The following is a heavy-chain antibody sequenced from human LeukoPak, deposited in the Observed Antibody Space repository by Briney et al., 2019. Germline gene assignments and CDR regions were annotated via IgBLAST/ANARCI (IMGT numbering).Heavy chain of an antibody. J-gene: IGHJ4*02. D-gene: IGHD2-15*01. CDR2: IYYSGST. CDR3: ARTYCRGGSCHFDY. Sequence: SETLSLTCTVSGGXISTYYWSWIRQPPGKGLEWIGYIYYSGSTDSNPSLKSRVTISVDTSKNQISLKLSSVTAADTAVYYCARTYCRGGSCHFDYWGQGTLVTVSS. CDR1: GGXISTYY. V-gene: IGHV4-59*08.